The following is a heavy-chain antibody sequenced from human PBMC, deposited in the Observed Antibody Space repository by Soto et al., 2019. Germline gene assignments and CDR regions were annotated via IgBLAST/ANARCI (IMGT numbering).Heavy chain of an antibody. D-gene: IGHD4-17*01. CDR1: GGSFSGYY. CDR2: INHSGST. V-gene: IGHV4-34*01. Sequence: SETLSLTCAVYGGSFSGYYWSWIRQPPGKGLEWIGEINHSGSTNYNPSLKSRVTISVDTSKNQFSLKLSSVTAADTAVYYCARGAGGTLTTVTFDYWGQGTLVT. J-gene: IGHJ4*02. CDR3: ARGAGGTLTTVTFDY.